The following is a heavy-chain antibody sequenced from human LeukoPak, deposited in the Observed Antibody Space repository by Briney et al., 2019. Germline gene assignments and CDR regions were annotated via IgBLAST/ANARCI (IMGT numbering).Heavy chain of an antibody. CDR2: INPNNGGT. D-gene: IGHD3-10*01. J-gene: IGHJ4*02. CDR3: AKDYYGSGSYYNSDY. V-gene: IGHV1-2*02. CDR1: GYTFTGHY. Sequence: ASVKVSCKASGYTFTGHYMHWLRQAPEQGLEWMGWINPNNGGTNYAQKFQGRVTMTRDTSISTAYMELSRLRSDDTAVYYCAKDYYGSGSYYNSDYWGQGTLVTVSS.